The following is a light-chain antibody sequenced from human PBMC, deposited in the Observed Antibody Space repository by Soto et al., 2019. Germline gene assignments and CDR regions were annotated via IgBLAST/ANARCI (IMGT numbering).Light chain of an antibody. V-gene: IGKV1-39*01. Sequence: DIQTSHPPSFLSASVGARVPITCPRHRNSTSYLAWYQQTPGKAPKLLIYTASTMQTGIPYRFSGSGSGTDFTLTISRLQPEDFATYYCQQCYSPPLTFGGGTKVDIK. J-gene: IGKJ4*02. CDR2: TAS. CDR1: RNSTSY. CDR3: QQCYSPPLT.